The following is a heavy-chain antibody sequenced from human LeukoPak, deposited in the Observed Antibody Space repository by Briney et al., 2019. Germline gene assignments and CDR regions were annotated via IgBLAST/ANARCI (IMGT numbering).Heavy chain of an antibody. CDR2: ISGSGGST. Sequence: NPGGSLRLSCAASGFTFSSYAMSWVRQAPGKGLEWVSAISGSGGSTYYADSVKGRFTISRDNSKNTLYLQMNSLRAEDTAVYYCAKDRFEQWLVQGGVSYWGQGTLVTVSS. V-gene: IGHV3-23*01. CDR3: AKDRFEQWLVQGGVSY. CDR1: GFTFSSYA. J-gene: IGHJ4*02. D-gene: IGHD6-19*01.